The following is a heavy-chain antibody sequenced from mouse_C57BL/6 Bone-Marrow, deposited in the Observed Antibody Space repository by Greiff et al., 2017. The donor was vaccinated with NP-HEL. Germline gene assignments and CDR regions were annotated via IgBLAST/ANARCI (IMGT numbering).Heavy chain of an antibody. CDR2: IYPGDGDT. D-gene: IGHD1-1*01. CDR3: AREKMYYYGRVPWYFDY. Sequence: VHVKQSGPELVKPGASVKISCKASGYAFSSSWMNWVKQRPGKGLEWIGRIYPGDGDTNYNGKFKGKATLNADNSSSTAYMQLSSLTSEDSAVYFCAREKMYYYGRVPWYFDYWGQGTTLTVSS. CDR1: GYAFSSSW. J-gene: IGHJ2*01. V-gene: IGHV1-82*01.